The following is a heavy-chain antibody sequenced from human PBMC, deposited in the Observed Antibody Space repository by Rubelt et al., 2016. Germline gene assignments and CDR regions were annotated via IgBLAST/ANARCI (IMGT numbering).Heavy chain of an antibody. CDR2: ISESGGGT. CDR3: ARDGSELLTYDY. Sequence: GLEWVSTISESGGGTYYADSVKGRFTISRDNAKNSLYLQMNSLRAEDTAVYYCARDGSELLTYDYWGQGTLVTVSS. V-gene: IGHV3-21*04. D-gene: IGHD1-26*01. J-gene: IGHJ4*02.